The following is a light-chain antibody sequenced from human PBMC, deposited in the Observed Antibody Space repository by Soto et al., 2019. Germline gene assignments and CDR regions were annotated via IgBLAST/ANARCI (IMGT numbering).Light chain of an antibody. CDR1: QSVGSN. V-gene: IGKV3-20*01. Sequence: EVVMTQSPATLSVSPGETATLSCRASQSVGSNLAWYQQKPGQAPRLLIYAASTRATGIPDRFSGSGSGTDFTLTISRLEPEDFAVYYCQQYGSSPPWTFGQGTKVDIK. J-gene: IGKJ1*01. CDR3: QQYGSSPPWT. CDR2: AAS.